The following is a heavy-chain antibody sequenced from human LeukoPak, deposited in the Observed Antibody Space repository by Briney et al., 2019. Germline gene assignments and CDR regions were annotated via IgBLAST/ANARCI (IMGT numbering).Heavy chain of an antibody. CDR1: GFTFSSYG. CDR3: SKVYGFWSGFDY. D-gene: IGHD3-3*01. J-gene: IGHJ4*02. CDR2: ISYDGSNK. V-gene: IGHV3-30*18. Sequence: PGRSLRLSCAASGFTFSSYGMHWVRQAPGKGLEWVAVISYDGSNKYYADSVKGRFTISRDNSKNRLYLQMNSLRAEDRAVYYCSKVYGFWSGFDYWGQGTLVTVSS.